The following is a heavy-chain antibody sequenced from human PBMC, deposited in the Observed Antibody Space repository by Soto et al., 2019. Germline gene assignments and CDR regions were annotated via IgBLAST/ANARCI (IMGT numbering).Heavy chain of an antibody. D-gene: IGHD2-2*02. CDR2: IYSGGST. V-gene: IGHV3-66*01. CDR1: GFTVSSNY. J-gene: IGHJ5*02. CDR3: AGGGVLVPAAIPRWFDP. Sequence: EVPLVESGGGLVQPGGSLRLSCAASGFTVSSNYMSWVRQAPGKGLEWVSVIYSGGSTYYADSVKGRFTISRDNSTNTLYLEMNGLRAEDTAVYYCAGGGVLVPAAIPRWFDPWGQGTLVTVSS.